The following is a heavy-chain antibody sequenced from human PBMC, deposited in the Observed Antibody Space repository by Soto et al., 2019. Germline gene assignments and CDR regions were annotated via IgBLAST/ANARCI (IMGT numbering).Heavy chain of an antibody. CDR1: GYTFTHFY. CDR2: IRPFTFNT. V-gene: IGHV1-18*01. CDR3: ARAEGGYDLFTAYYKAHHFDY. Sequence: GASLKVSCKASGYTFTHFYMTWLRRAPGEELEWRGDIRPFTFNTNFAQTFKGRAPLTPGTSTNPAYLELRSLTSDDTAVYYCARAEGGYDLFTAYYKAHHFDYWGQGVLVTVSS. J-gene: IGHJ4*02. D-gene: IGHD3-9*01.